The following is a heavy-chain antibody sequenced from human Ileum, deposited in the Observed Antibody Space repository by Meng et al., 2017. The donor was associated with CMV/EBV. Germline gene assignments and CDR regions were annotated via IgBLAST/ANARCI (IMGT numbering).Heavy chain of an antibody. CDR3: ARGFDP. CDR1: GYAFSSYD. Sequence: SVKVSCKTSGYAFSSYDINWVRQATGQGLEWMGWMHPDSGNTGYAQKFQGRLTMTRNTSISTAYMELSSLKAEDTAVYYCARGFDPWGQGTLVTVSS. V-gene: IGHV1-8*01. J-gene: IGHJ5*02. CDR2: MHPDSGNT.